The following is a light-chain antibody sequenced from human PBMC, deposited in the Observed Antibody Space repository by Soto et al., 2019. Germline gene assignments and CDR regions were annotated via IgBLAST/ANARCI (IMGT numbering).Light chain of an antibody. Sequence: QSALTQPPSASGSPGQSVTISCTGTSSDVGGYNYVSWYQQHPGKAPKLMIYEVSKRFSGVPDRFSGSKSGNTASLTVSGLQAEDEADYYCSLYAVRNNFYVFGTGTKLTVL. V-gene: IGLV2-8*01. CDR2: EVS. CDR3: SLYAVRNNFYV. CDR1: SSDVGGYNY. J-gene: IGLJ1*01.